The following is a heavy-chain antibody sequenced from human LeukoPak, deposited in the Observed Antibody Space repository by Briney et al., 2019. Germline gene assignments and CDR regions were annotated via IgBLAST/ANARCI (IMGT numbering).Heavy chain of an antibody. Sequence: PGGSLRLSCAASGFTFSSYAMSWVRQAPGKGLEWVSAISGSGGSTYYADSVKARFTISRDNSKNTLYLQMNSLRAEDTAVYYCAKDNNDYGDYGFDYWGQGTLVTVSS. CDR3: AKDNNDYGDYGFDY. J-gene: IGHJ4*02. CDR2: ISGSGGST. CDR1: GFTFSSYA. D-gene: IGHD4-17*01. V-gene: IGHV3-23*01.